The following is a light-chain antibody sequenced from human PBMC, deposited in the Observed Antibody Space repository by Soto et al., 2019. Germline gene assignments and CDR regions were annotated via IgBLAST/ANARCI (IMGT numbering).Light chain of an antibody. Sequence: DIQLTQSPATLSGAVGESVTMTGRASQNIRNLLAWYQQKPGKAPKPLIYDASTLKTGVPSRFSGSGSGSEFNFTITGLQPDDFATYFCQQYNTYATFGQGTRLEIK. CDR1: QNIRNL. J-gene: IGKJ5*01. V-gene: IGKV1-5*01. CDR2: DAS. CDR3: QQYNTYAT.